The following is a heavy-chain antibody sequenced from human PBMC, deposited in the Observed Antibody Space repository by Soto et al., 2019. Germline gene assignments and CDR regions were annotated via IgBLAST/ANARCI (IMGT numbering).Heavy chain of an antibody. J-gene: IGHJ6*03. Sequence: SETLSLTCTVSGGSISSYYWSWIRQPPGKGLEWIGYIYYSGSTNYNPSLKSRVTISVDTSKNQFSLKLSSVTAADTAVYYCARGDYDGSGSYYRTPYIDVWGKGTTVTVSS. V-gene: IGHV4-59*01. CDR1: GGSISSYY. CDR3: ARGDYDGSGSYYRTPYIDV. D-gene: IGHD3-10*01. CDR2: IYYSGST.